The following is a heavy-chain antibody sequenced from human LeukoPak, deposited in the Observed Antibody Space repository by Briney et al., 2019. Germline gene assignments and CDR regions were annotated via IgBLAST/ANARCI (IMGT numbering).Heavy chain of an antibody. CDR2: TWYDGSYK. V-gene: IGHV3-33*01. CDR3: ARQFDGSHPNAFDI. D-gene: IGHD1-26*01. CDR1: GFTFSTYG. Sequence: QPGGSLRLPCAASGFTFSTYGMHWVRQAPGKRLEWVAVTWYDGSYKYYGDSVKGRFTISRDNSKNTLYLQMASLRVEDTAVYYCARQFDGSHPNAFDIWGQGTMVTVSS. J-gene: IGHJ3*02.